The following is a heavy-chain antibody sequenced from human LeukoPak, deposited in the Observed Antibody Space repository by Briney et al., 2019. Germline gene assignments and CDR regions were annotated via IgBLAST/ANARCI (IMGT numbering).Heavy chain of an antibody. Sequence: SETLSLTCTVSGGSVSSSNYYWGWIRQPPGKGLECIGSIYYSGSTYYNPSLKSRVTISLDTSKNQFSLRLSSVTAADTAVYYCARDSFGNPRGAFDIWGQGTMVTVSS. V-gene: IGHV4-39*07. J-gene: IGHJ3*02. D-gene: IGHD3-10*01. CDR2: IYYSGST. CDR1: GGSVSSSNYY. CDR3: ARDSFGNPRGAFDI.